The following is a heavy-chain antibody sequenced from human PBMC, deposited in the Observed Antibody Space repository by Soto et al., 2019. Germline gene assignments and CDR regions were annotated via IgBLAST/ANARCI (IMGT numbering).Heavy chain of an antibody. J-gene: IGHJ4*02. Sequence: VQLVESGGGLVQPGGSLRLSCVASGFSLANYPMNWVRQTPGKGLEWISYSSPRGDTIYYADSVEGRFTISRDNARNSLSLHMSSLRDEDSALYYCAKGAHTNVGCTYDFESWGQGVPVTVSS. CDR2: SSPRGDTI. D-gene: IGHD3-3*01. CDR1: GFSLANYP. V-gene: IGHV3-48*02. CDR3: AKGAHTNVGCTYDFES.